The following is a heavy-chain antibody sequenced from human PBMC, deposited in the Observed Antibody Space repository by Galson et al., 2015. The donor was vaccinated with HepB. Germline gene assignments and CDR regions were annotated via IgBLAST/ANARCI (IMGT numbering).Heavy chain of an antibody. CDR3: AHQDLGYSYGYYYGLDV. Sequence: PALVKPTQTLTLTCTFSGFSLSTSGVGVGWIRQPPGKALEWLALIYWDDDKRYSPSLKSRLTITKDTPKNQVVLTVTNVDPVDTATYYSAHQDLGYSYGYYYGLDVWGQGTTVTVSS. V-gene: IGHV2-5*02. CDR1: GFSLSTSGVG. D-gene: IGHD5-18*01. J-gene: IGHJ6*02. CDR2: IYWDDDK.